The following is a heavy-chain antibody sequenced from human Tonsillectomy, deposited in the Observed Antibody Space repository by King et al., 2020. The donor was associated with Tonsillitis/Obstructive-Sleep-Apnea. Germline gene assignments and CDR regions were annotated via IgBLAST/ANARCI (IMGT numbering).Heavy chain of an antibody. J-gene: IGHJ4*02. Sequence: QLQESGPGLVKPSETLSLTCTVSGGSMSSYYWSWIRQPPGKGLEWIGYIYYSGSTNYNPSLKSRVTISVDTSKNQFSLKLSSVNAADTAVYYCARNVWDYDNNGYYPDYWGQGTLVIVSS. D-gene: IGHD3-22*01. CDR3: ARNVWDYDNNGYYPDY. CDR2: IYYSGST. CDR1: GGSMSSYY. V-gene: IGHV4-59*01.